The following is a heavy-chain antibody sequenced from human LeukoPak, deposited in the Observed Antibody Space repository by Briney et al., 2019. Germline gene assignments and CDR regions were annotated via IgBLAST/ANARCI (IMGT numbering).Heavy chain of an antibody. CDR2: IYSGGST. CDR1: GFTVSSNY. J-gene: IGHJ4*02. V-gene: IGHV3-53*01. D-gene: IGHD1-26*01. CDR3: ARYSGSYYYFDY. Sequence: GGSLRLSCAASGFTVSSNYMSWVRQAPGKGLEWVSVIYSGGSTYYADSVKGRFTISRDNSKNTLYLQMNSLRAEDTAVYYCARYSGSYYYFDYWGQGTLVTVSS.